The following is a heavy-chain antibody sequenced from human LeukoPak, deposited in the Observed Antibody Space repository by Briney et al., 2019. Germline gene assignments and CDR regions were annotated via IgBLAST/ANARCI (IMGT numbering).Heavy chain of an antibody. CDR2: ISYDGSNK. D-gene: IGHD3-22*01. V-gene: IGHV3-30*18. CDR3: AKVYYDSSGYDY. Sequence: GGSLRLSCAASEFTFSSHGMHWVRQAPGKGLEWVAVISYDGSNKYYADSVKGRFTISRDNSKNTLYLQMNSLRAEDTAVYYCAKVYYDSSGYDYWGQGTLVTVSS. CDR1: EFTFSSHG. J-gene: IGHJ4*02.